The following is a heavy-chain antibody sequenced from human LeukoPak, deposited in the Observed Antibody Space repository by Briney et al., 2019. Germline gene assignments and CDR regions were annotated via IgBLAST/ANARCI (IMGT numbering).Heavy chain of an antibody. J-gene: IGHJ4*02. D-gene: IGHD6-13*01. CDR1: GFAFSSYS. CDR3: ARDRSSSWYSGPSFPDY. V-gene: IGHV3-48*01. Sequence: GGTLRLSCVASGFAFSSYSMNWVRHAPGKGLEWVSHITASGTAMFYADSVKGRFTISRDNAKNSLYLQMNSLRAEDTAVYYCARDRSSSWYSGPSFPDYWGQGTLVTVSS. CDR2: ITASGTAM.